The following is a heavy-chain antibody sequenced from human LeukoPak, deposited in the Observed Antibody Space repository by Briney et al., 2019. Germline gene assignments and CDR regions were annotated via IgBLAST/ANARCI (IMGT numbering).Heavy chain of an antibody. CDR2: ISSSSSYI. J-gene: IGHJ4*02. D-gene: IGHD5/OR15-5a*01. Sequence: PGGSLRLSCAASGFTFSSYSLNWVRQAPGKGLEWVSSISSSSSYINYEDSVKGRFTISRDNAKNSLSLQMNSLRAEDTAVYYCARDKGGELVGSTTSDYWGQGTLVTVSS. CDR1: GFTFSSYS. V-gene: IGHV3-21*01. CDR3: ARDKGGELVGSTTSDY.